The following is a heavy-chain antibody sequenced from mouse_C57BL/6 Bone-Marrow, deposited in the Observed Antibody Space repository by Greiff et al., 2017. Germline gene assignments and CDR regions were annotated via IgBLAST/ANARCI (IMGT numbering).Heavy chain of an antibody. CDR3: ARERFITTVVARYFDV. D-gene: IGHD1-1*01. CDR2: INPYNGDT. CDR1: GYSFTGYF. Sequence: VQLQQSGPELVQPGDSVKISCKASGYSFTGYFMNWVMQSHGKSLEWIGRINPYNGDTFYNQKFKGKATLTVDKSSSTAHMELRSLTSEDSAVYYGARERFITTVVARYFDVWGTGTTVTVSS. V-gene: IGHV1-20*01. J-gene: IGHJ1*03.